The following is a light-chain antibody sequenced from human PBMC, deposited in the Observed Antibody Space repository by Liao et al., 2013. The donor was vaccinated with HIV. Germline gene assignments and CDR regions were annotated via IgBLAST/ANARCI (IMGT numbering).Light chain of an antibody. CDR1: NIGSKS. CDR3: QVWDSSSDHWV. J-gene: IGLJ3*02. V-gene: IGLV3-21*04. Sequence: SYELTQPPSVSVAPGKTARITCGGNNIGSKSVHWYQQKPGQAPVLVIYYDSDRPSGIPERFSGSNSGNTATLTISRVEAGDXADYYCQVWDSSSDHWVFGGGTKLTVL. CDR2: YDS.